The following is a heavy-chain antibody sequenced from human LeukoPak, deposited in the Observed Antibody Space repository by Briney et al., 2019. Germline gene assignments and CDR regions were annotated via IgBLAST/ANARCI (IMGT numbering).Heavy chain of an antibody. CDR2: IYDSGVT. CDR1: GGSINNYY. Sequence: SETLSLTCIVSGGSINNYYWNWIRQPPGKGLEWIGYIYDSGVTNYNPSLKSRATISLDTSKNQFSLKLSSVTAADTAVYYCARRNLGINPFHHWGQGTLVTVSS. D-gene: IGHD3-16*01. CDR3: ARRNLGINPFHH. V-gene: IGHV4-59*08. J-gene: IGHJ4*02.